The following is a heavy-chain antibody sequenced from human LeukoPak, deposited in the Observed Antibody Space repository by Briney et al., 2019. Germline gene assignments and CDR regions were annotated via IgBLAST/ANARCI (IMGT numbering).Heavy chain of an antibody. CDR3: ARDLYSSSWYGNDY. CDR2: IIPILGIA. D-gene: IGHD6-13*01. Sequence: SVKVSCTASGGTFSNDAISWVRQAPGQGLEWMGRIIPILGIANYAQKFQGRVTITADKSTSTAYMELSSLRSEDTAVYYCARDLYSSSWYGNDYWGQGTLVTVSS. J-gene: IGHJ4*02. V-gene: IGHV1-69*04. CDR1: GGTFSNDA.